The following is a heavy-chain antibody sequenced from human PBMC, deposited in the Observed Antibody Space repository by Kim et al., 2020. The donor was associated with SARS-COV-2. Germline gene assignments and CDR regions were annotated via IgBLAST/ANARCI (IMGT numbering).Heavy chain of an antibody. D-gene: IGHD6-13*01. Sequence: SETLSLTCTVSGDSMSSFGYYWGWIRQPPGKHLEWIGTMYVISGSTSYSPSLKSRVTISVDTSKNELSLKLTSATAADTAVYFCVRGESQHLGWDSWGQGTLVTVSS. CDR1: GDSMSSFGYY. J-gene: IGHJ4*02. V-gene: IGHV4-39*01. CDR2: MYVISGST. CDR3: VRGESQHLGWDS.